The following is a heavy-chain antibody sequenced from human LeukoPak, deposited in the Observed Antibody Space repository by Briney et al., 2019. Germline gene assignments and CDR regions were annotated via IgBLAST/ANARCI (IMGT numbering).Heavy chain of an antibody. CDR1: GFTFSSYA. CDR3: ANRYGYNY. J-gene: IGHJ4*02. Sequence: GGSLRLSCAASGFTFSSYAMSWVRQAPGKGLEWVSAISGSGGSTYYADSVKGRFTISRDNSKHTLYLQMNGVRAEYTAVYSCANRYGYNYWGQGTLVTVSS. V-gene: IGHV3-23*01. D-gene: IGHD3-16*02. CDR2: ISGSGGST.